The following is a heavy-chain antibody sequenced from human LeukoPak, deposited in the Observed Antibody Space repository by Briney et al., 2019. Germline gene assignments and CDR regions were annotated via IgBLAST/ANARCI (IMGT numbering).Heavy chain of an antibody. CDR3: ARDLEYYGSGSQYNWFDP. Sequence: PSETLSLTCTVSGGSISSYYWSWIRQPPGKGLEWIGYIYYSGSTNYNPSLKSRVTISVDTSKNQFSLKLSSVTAADTAVYYCARDLEYYGSGSQYNWFDPWGQGTLVTVSS. CDR1: GGSISSYY. D-gene: IGHD3-10*01. V-gene: IGHV4-59*01. J-gene: IGHJ5*02. CDR2: IYYSGST.